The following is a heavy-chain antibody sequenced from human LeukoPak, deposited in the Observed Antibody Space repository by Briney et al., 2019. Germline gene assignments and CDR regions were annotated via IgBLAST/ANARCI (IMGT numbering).Heavy chain of an antibody. Sequence: ASVKVSCKASGYTFSDYYMHWVRQAPGQGLEWMGRINPNSGGTNYAQKFQGSVTMTRDTSISTAYMELSRLRSDDTAVYYCARVTYYDSSGAIDYWGQGTLVTVSS. CDR3: ARVTYYDSSGAIDY. CDR2: INPNSGGT. J-gene: IGHJ4*02. V-gene: IGHV1-2*06. CDR1: GYTFSDYY. D-gene: IGHD3-22*01.